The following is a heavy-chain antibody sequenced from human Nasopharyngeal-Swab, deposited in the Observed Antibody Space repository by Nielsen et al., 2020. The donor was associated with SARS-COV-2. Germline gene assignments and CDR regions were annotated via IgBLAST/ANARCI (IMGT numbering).Heavy chain of an antibody. Sequence: SCPASGLGFSNYEMNWVRQAPGKGLEWISYISTTTATIYYADSVKGRFTISRDNAKNSLYLQMNSLRAEDTAVYYCAREVPYSGHDDAFDIWGQGTMVTVSA. V-gene: IGHV3-48*03. CDR2: ISTTTATI. D-gene: IGHD5-12*01. CDR1: GLGFSNYE. CDR3: AREVPYSGHDDAFDI. J-gene: IGHJ3*02.